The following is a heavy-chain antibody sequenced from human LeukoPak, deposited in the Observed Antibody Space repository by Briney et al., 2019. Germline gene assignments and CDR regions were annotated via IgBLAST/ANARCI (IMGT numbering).Heavy chain of an antibody. Sequence: GGSLRLSCAASGFTFSSYAMHWVRQAPGKGLEWVAVISYDGSNKYYADSVKDRFTISRDNSKNTLYLQMGSLRAEDMAVYYCARSYSYGVYYFDYWGQGTLVTVSS. CDR1: GFTFSSYA. CDR3: ARSYSYGVYYFDY. V-gene: IGHV3-30*14. D-gene: IGHD5-18*01. J-gene: IGHJ4*02. CDR2: ISYDGSNK.